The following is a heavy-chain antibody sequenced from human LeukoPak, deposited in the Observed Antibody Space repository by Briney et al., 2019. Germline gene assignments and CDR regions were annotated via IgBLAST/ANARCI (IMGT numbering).Heavy chain of an antibody. J-gene: IGHJ4*02. CDR3: ARPATDYYDSSGTAFDY. V-gene: IGHV1-2*02. Sequence: ASVKVSCKASGYTCTGYYMHWVRQAPGQGLEWMGGINPNSDGTNYAQKFPGRVTMTRDTSISTAYMELSRLRSDDTAVYYCARPATDYYDSSGTAFDYWGQGTLVTVSS. CDR2: INPNSDGT. D-gene: IGHD3-22*01. CDR1: GYTCTGYY.